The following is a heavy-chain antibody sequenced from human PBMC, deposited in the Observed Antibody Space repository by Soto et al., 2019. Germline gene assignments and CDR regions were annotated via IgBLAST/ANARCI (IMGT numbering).Heavy chain of an antibody. CDR1: GGSFSGYY. CDR3: ARARYYYGMDV. CDR2: INHSGST. Sequence: SETLSLTCAVYGGSFSGYYWSWIRQPPWKGLEWIGEINHSGSTNYNPSLKSRVTISVDTSKNQFSLKLSSVTAADTAVYYCARARYYYGMDVWGQGTTVTVSS. J-gene: IGHJ6*02. V-gene: IGHV4-34*01.